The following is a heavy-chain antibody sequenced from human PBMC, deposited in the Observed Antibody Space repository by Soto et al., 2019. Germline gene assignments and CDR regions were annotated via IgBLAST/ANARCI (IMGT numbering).Heavy chain of an antibody. CDR2: IIPIFGTA. CDR1: GGTFSSYA. D-gene: IGHD5-18*01. V-gene: IGHV1-69*12. Sequence: QVQLVQSGAAVKKPGSSVKVSCKASGGTFSSYAISWVRQAPGQGLEWMGGIIPIFGTANYAQKFQGRVTITADESTRTAYMVLSSLRSEDTAVYYCGRKGGYSSGYGTQYYFDYWGQGTLVTVSS. J-gene: IGHJ4*02. CDR3: GRKGGYSSGYGTQYYFDY.